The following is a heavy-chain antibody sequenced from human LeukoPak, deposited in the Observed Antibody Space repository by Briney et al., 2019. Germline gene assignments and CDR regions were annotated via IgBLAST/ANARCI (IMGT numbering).Heavy chain of an antibody. CDR2: ITPNSGGT. Sequence: GASVKVSCKASGYTFTTYNIHWVRQAPGQGLEWMGWITPNSGGTNYAQKFQGRVTMTRDTSISTAYMELCRLRSDDTAAYSRARGRGGGYFDFWGQETLVTVSS. J-gene: IGHJ4*02. CDR1: GYTFTTYN. D-gene: IGHD2-15*01. V-gene: IGHV1-2*02. CDR3: ARGRGGGYFDF.